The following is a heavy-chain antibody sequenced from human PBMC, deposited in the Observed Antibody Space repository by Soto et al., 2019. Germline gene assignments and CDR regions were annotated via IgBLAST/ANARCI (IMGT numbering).Heavy chain of an antibody. CDR2: ISYDGSNK. V-gene: IGHV3-30*01. Sequence: GGSLRLSCAASGFTFSNYALHWVRQAPAKGLEWVAVISYDGSNKYYADSVKGRFTISRDNSENTLYLQMNTLRADDTAVYYCARDGGPLYCSGGSCYAGEYFQHWGLGTLVTVYS. CDR3: ARDGGPLYCSGGSCYAGEYFQH. CDR1: GFTFSNYA. D-gene: IGHD2-15*01. J-gene: IGHJ1*01.